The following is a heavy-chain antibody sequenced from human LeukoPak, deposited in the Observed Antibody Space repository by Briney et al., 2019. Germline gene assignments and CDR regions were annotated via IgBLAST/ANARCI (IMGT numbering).Heavy chain of an antibody. V-gene: IGHV4-39*02. CDR1: GDSITSRSNY. CDR2: ISDGGRT. Sequence: SETLSLTCTVSGDSITSRSNYWGWFRQPPGKGGDWIGTISDGGRTFYNPSLQSRVTLSLDSSKNHFALKLKSVTDADTAHYYCARRRGYHFDYWGQGTLVTISS. J-gene: IGHJ4*02. D-gene: IGHD3-10*01. CDR3: ARRRGYHFDY.